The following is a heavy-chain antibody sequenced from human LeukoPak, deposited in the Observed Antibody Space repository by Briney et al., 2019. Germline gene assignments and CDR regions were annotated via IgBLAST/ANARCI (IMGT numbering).Heavy chain of an antibody. Sequence: GGSLRLSCAASGFTFSSYGMSWVRQAPGKGLEWVSAISGSGGSTYYADSVKGRFTISRDNSKNTLYLQMNSLRAEDTAVYYCAKDFHYGDYPAWGQGTLVTVSS. D-gene: IGHD4-17*01. J-gene: IGHJ5*02. CDR3: AKDFHYGDYPA. CDR1: GFTFSSYG. V-gene: IGHV3-23*01. CDR2: ISGSGGST.